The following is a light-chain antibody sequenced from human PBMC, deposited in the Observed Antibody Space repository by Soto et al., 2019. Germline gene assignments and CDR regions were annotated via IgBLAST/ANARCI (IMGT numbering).Light chain of an antibody. V-gene: IGLV2-14*03. Sequence: QSALTQPASVSGSPGQSIIISCTGTSSDVGSYNYVSWYQHNPGKAPKFMIYDVSNRPSGVSNRFSGSKSGNTASLTISGLQAEDEADYYCSSYTTSGTLVFGSGTKVTVL. J-gene: IGLJ1*01. CDR2: DVS. CDR1: SSDVGSYNY. CDR3: SSYTTSGTLV.